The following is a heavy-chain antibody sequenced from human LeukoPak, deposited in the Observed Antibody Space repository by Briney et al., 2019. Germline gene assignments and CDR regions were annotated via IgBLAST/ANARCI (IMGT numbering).Heavy chain of an antibody. CDR1: GDSISGYY. J-gene: IGHJ2*01. V-gene: IGHV4-59*01. Sequence: SETLSLTRTVSGDSISGYYWSWIRQPPGKELEWIGYIYYTGSTNYNPSLKSRVTISVDTSKNQFSLKLNSVTAADTAVYYCASPSPPSWYFDLWGRGTLVSVSS. CDR2: IYYTGST. CDR3: ASPSPPSWYFDL.